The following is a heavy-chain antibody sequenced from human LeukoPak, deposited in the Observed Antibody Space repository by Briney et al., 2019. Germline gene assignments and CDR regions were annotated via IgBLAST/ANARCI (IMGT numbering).Heavy chain of an antibody. CDR1: GYNFMNYG. D-gene: IGHD2-2*01. V-gene: IGHV1-18*01. CDR3: ARQHSTTWGYFDS. J-gene: IGHJ4*02. CDR2: ISTTNGNT. Sequence: ASVKVSCKASGYNFMNYGIIWVRQAPGQGLERMGGISTTNGNTNYAQRFQGRVTMTMDPSTSTAYMELGTLTSDDTAVYYCARQHSTTWGYFDSWGQGTLVTVSS.